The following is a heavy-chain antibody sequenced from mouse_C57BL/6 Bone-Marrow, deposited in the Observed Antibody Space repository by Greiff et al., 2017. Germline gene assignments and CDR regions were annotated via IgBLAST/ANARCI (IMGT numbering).Heavy chain of an antibody. Sequence: VQLQQPGAELVKPGASVKVSCKASGYTFTSYWMHWVQQRPGQGLEWIGRIHPSDSDTNYTHKVKGRATLTRDKASSTPYMQLSSLTSEDSAVYYCARDGISSYYAKDKWGQGTSATVSS. J-gene: IGHJ4*01. CDR3: ARDGISSYYAKDK. D-gene: IGHD1-1*01. CDR2: IHPSDSDT. V-gene: IGHV1-74*01. CDR1: GYTFTSYW.